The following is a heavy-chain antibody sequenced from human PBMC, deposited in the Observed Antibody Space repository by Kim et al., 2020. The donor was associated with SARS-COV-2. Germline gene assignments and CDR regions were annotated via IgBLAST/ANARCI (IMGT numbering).Heavy chain of an antibody. Sequence: GGSLRLSCVASGFIFSYDAMTWVRQAPGTGLEWILYLNDDGDTTYYADSVKGRFTISRDNARNSVYLQMSSLRAEDTTVYYCVRFSGRSTFYYWGQGALVTVSS. CDR3: VRFSGRSTFYY. V-gene: IGHV3-48*03. J-gene: IGHJ4*02. D-gene: IGHD1-26*01. CDR2: LNDDGDTT. CDR1: GFIFSYDA.